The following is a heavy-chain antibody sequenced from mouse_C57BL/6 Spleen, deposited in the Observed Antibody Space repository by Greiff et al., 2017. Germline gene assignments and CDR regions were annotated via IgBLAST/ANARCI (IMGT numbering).Heavy chain of an antibody. CDR3: ARRAYDYDGG. CDR2: IYPSDSET. D-gene: IGHD2-4*01. J-gene: IGHJ2*01. Sequence: QVQLQQSGAELVRPGSSVKLSCKASGYTFTSYCMDWVKQRPGQGLEWIGSIYPSDSETYYNQKFKDKATLTVDKSSSTAYMQLSSLTSEDSAVYYGARRAYDYDGGWGKGTTLTVSS. V-gene: IGHV1-61*01. CDR1: GYTFTSYC.